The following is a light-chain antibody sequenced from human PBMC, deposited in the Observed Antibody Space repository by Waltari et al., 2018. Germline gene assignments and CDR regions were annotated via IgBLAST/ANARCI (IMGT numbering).Light chain of an antibody. V-gene: IGKV1-39*01. CDR2: GAS. Sequence: DIQMTQSPSSLSAPVGGRVTVTCRASQSIDTDLNWYQHKPGTAPKLLIFGASSLHRGVPGRFSGSGSGTDFTLTITSLLPDDFATYYCQQSYSPPYTFGRGTKLEIK. J-gene: IGKJ2*01. CDR3: QQSYSPPYT. CDR1: QSIDTD.